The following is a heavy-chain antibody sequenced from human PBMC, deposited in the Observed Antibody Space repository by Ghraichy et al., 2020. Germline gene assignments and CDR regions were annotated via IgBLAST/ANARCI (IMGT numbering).Heavy chain of an antibody. V-gene: IGHV4-34*01. CDR1: GGSLRGYT. D-gene: IGHD6-13*01. CDR2: INDSGSI. Sequence: TLSLTCAVYGGSLRGYTWSWIRQPPGEGLEWIGEINDSGSINYNPSLKSRVTISEDLSKNQFSLKLSSVTAADTAVYFCTRGKGIAIWGQGTMVSVSS. J-gene: IGHJ3*02. CDR3: TRGKGIAI.